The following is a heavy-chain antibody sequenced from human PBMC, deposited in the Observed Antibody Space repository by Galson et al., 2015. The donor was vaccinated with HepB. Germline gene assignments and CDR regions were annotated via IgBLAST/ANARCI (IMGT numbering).Heavy chain of an antibody. J-gene: IGHJ4*02. CDR1: GFTFSSYA. V-gene: IGHV3-23*01. CDR3: AKSDVNYGGNRNSQPFGY. D-gene: IGHD4-23*01. Sequence: SLRLSCAASGFTFSSYAMSWVRQAPGKGLEWVSAISGSGGSTYYADSVKGRFTISRDNSKNTLYLQMNSLRAEDTAVYYCAKSDVNYGGNRNSQPFGYWGQGTLVTVSS. CDR2: ISGSGGST.